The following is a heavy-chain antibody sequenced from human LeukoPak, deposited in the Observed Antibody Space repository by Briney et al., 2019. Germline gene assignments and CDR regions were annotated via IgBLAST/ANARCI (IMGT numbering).Heavy chain of an antibody. CDR3: ARDRPVWRGFDI. CDR1: GYTFTGYY. J-gene: IGHJ3*02. CDR2: INPNSGGT. D-gene: IGHD1-14*01. V-gene: IGHV1-2*06. Sequence: ASVKVPCKASGYTFTGYYMHWVRQAPGQGLEWMGRINPNSGGTNYAQKFQGRVTMTRDTSISTAYMELSRLRSDDTAVYYCARDRPVWRGFDIWGQGTMVTVSS.